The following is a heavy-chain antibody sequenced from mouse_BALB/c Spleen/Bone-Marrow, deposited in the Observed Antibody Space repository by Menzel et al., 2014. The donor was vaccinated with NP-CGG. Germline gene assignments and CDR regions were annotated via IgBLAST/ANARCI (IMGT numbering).Heavy chain of an antibody. Sequence: VQLQQSGTVLAGPGASVKTSCKASGYTFTSCWMHWVKQRPGQGLEWIGTIYPGNSDTSYNQKFKGKAKLTAVTSTSTAYMEISSLTNEDSAVYFCTRDYGSFMDYWGQGTSVTVS. J-gene: IGHJ4*01. D-gene: IGHD1-1*01. CDR1: GYTFTSCW. CDR2: IYPGNSDT. V-gene: IGHV1-5*01. CDR3: TRDYGSFMDY.